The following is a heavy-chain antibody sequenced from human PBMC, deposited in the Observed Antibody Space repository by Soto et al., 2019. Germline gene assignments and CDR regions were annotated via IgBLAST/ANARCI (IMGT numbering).Heavy chain of an antibody. CDR2: ISGSGGST. V-gene: IGHV3-23*01. Sequence: GGSLRLSCAASGFTFSSYAMSWVRQAPGKGLEWVSAISGSGGSTYYADSVKGRFTISRDNSKNTLYLQMNSLRAEDTAVYYCAKNGPYYDFWSGYKPDAFDIWGQGTMVTVSS. D-gene: IGHD3-3*01. J-gene: IGHJ3*02. CDR3: AKNGPYYDFWSGYKPDAFDI. CDR1: GFTFSSYA.